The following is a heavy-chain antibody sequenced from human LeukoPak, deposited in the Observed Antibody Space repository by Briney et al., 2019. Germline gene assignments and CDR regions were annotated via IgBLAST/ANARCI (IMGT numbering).Heavy chain of an antibody. Sequence: PSETLSLTCTVSGGSISSSSYYWGWIRQPPGKGLEWIGIIYYSGSTYYNPSLKSRVTISVDTSNNQFSLKLSSVTAADTAVYYCARELQHYYDSSGYYINWGQGTLVTVSS. CDR1: GGSISSSSYY. CDR3: ARELQHYYDSSGYYIN. D-gene: IGHD3-22*01. CDR2: IYYSGST. V-gene: IGHV4-39*07. J-gene: IGHJ4*02.